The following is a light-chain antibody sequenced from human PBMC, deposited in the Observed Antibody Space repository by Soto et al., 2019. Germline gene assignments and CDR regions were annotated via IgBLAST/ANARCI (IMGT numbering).Light chain of an antibody. J-gene: IGKJ1*01. V-gene: IGKV3-20*01. CDR2: GAS. CDR3: QQYDTSLWT. CDR1: QSVSSTY. Sequence: EIVLTQSPATLSLSPGERATLSCRASQSVSSTYLAWYQQKPGQAPRLLIYGASSRASGVPDRFSASGSGTDFTLTISRLEPEDFAVYYCQQYDTSLWTFGQGTKVDIK.